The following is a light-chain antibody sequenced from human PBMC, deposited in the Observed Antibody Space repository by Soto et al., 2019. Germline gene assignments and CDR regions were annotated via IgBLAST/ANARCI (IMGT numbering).Light chain of an antibody. CDR3: QSYDATNQV. CDR2: EDN. V-gene: IGLV6-57*01. J-gene: IGLJ3*02. CDR1: SGSIASNY. Sequence: NFMLTQPHSVSESPGKTVIISCTRSSGSIASNYVQWYQQRPGSSPTTVIYEDNQRPSGVPDRFSGSIDSSSNSASLTISGLETEDEAAYYCQSYDATNQVFGGGTKVTVL.